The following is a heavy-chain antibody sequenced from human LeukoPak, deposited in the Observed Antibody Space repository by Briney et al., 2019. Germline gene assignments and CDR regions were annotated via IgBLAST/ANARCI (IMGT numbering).Heavy chain of an antibody. CDR3: ARGALEWLVLPFDY. V-gene: IGHV1-8*01. D-gene: IGHD6-19*01. CDR1: GYTFTSYD. Sequence: ASVKVSCKASGYTFTSYDINWVRQATGQGLEWMGWMNPNSGNTGYAQKFQGRVTMTRNTSISTAYMELSSLRSEDTAVYYCARGALEWLVLPFDYWGQGTLVTVSS. J-gene: IGHJ4*02. CDR2: MNPNSGNT.